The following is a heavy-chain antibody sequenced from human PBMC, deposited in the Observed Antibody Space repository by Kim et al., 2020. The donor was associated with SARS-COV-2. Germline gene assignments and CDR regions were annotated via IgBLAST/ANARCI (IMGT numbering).Heavy chain of an antibody. J-gene: IGHJ6*02. CDR3: ARLRYCSSTSCYHLSYYYYYGMDV. CDR1: GGSFSGYY. Sequence: SETLSLTCAVYGGSFSGYYWSWIRQPPGKGLEWIGEINHSGSTNYNPSLKSRVTISVDTSKNQFSLKLSSVTAADTAVYYCARLRYCSSTSCYHLSYYYYYGMDVWGQGTTVTVSS. D-gene: IGHD2-2*01. V-gene: IGHV4-34*01. CDR2: INHSGST.